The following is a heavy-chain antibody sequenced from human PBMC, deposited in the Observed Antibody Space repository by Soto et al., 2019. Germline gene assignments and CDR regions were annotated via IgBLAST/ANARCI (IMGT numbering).Heavy chain of an antibody. CDR1: VYTFTSYY. V-gene: IGHV1-46*01. J-gene: IGHJ4*02. D-gene: IGHD2-8*01. CDR3: ARDLWGYCTNGVCFSLGY. Sequence: QVQLVQSGAEVKKPGASVKVYCKASVYTFTSYYMHWVRQAPGQGLEWMGIINPSGGSTSYAQKFQGIVTMTRDTSRSTVDMELSSLRSEDTAVYYCARDLWGYCTNGVCFSLGYWGQGTLVTVSS. CDR2: INPSGGST.